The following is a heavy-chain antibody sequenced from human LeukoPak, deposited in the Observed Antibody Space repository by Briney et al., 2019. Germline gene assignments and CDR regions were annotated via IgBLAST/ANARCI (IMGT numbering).Heavy chain of an antibody. D-gene: IGHD1-26*01. CDR1: GGSFSGYY. J-gene: IGHJ6*02. CDR3: AKLGGRVTGRRQNYYYGMDV. Sequence: SETLSVTCAVYGGSFSGYYWSWIRQPPGKGLEWIGEINHSGSTNYNPSLKSRVAISVDTSKNQLSLKLSSVTAADTAVYCCAKLGGRVTGRRQNYYYGMDVWGQGPTVAVSS. CDR2: INHSGST. V-gene: IGHV4-34*01.